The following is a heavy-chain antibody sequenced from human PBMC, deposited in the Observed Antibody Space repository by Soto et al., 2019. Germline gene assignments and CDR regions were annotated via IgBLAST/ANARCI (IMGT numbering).Heavy chain of an antibody. CDR1: GFTFSSYS. CDR2: ISSSSSYI. V-gene: IGHV3-21*01. D-gene: IGHD6-6*01. J-gene: IGHJ4*02. CDR3: ARASQYSSSWGTDFEY. Sequence: PGGSLRLSCAASGFTFSSYSMNWVRQAPGKGLEWVSSISSSSSYIYYADSVKGRFTISRDNAKNSLYLQMNSLRAEDTAVYYCARASQYSSSWGTDFEYWGQGTLVTVSS.